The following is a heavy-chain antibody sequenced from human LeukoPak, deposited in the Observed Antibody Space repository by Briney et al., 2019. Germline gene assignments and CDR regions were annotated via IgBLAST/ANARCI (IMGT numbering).Heavy chain of an antibody. Sequence: SETLSLTCTVSSGSISSYYWSWIRQPPGKGLEWIGYIYYSGSTNYNPSLKSRVTISVDTSKNQFSLKLSSVTAADTAVYYCAGLAYCGGDCYSPIFDYWGQGTLVTVSS. V-gene: IGHV4-59*01. CDR3: AGLAYCGGDCYSPIFDY. CDR1: SGSISSYY. D-gene: IGHD2-21*02. J-gene: IGHJ4*02. CDR2: IYYSGST.